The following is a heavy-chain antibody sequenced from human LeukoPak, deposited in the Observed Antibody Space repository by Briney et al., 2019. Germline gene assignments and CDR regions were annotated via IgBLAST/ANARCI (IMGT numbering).Heavy chain of an antibody. D-gene: IGHD3-10*01. Sequence: QPGGSLRLSCTTSKFNFNSYGMTWVRQAPGKGLEWVSTVSTDGSSTYYLDFVKGRFAISRDNSKNTLYLQMNSLRAEDTAVYYCAKKGYAGSGTYSYYFDYWGQGTLVTVSS. CDR1: KFNFNSYG. J-gene: IGHJ4*02. CDR2: VSTDGSST. CDR3: AKKGYAGSGTYSYYFDY. V-gene: IGHV3-23*01.